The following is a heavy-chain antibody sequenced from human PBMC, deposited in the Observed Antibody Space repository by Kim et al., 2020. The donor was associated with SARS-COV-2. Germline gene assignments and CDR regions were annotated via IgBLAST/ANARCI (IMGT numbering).Heavy chain of an antibody. CDR3: AMNYDFWSGYYMAAPFDY. CDR1: GFVFGDYE. D-gene: IGHD3-3*01. V-gene: IGHV3-48*03. J-gene: IGHJ4*02. Sequence: GGSLRLSCTGSGFVFGDYEINWVRQAPGKGLEWLSYIDSSGATIYYRDSVKGRFTIYRDNDKNSVHLQMNSLGADDTAVYYCAMNYDFWSGYYMAAPFDYGGQGTLVVASS. CDR2: IDSSGATI.